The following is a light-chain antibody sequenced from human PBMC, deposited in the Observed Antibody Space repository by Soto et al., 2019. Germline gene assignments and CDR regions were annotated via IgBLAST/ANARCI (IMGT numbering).Light chain of an antibody. J-gene: IGKJ3*01. CDR3: LQHNSLPFT. CDR1: QDIGDD. V-gene: IGKV1-17*02. CDR2: ASS. Sequence: DIQMTQSPSSLSASVGDRVTITCRASQDIGDDLDWCQQKPGKAPKRLIYASSGLQSGAPARFSGSGSGTEFALTISNLYPEDFATYYCLQHNSLPFTFGPGTKVDVK.